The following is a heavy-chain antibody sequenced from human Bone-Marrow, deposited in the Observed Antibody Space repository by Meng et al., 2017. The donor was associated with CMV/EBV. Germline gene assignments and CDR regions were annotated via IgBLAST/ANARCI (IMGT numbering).Heavy chain of an antibody. CDR1: GFTLKFYA. CDR3: AKDGYSQGRDAFDV. D-gene: IGHD5-18*01. V-gene: IGHV3-23*01. CDR2: ISGSGGGT. J-gene: IGHJ3*01. Sequence: GESLKISCPGPGFTLKFYAMSWVRQAPGKGLEWISVISGSGGGTYYADSVKGRFTISRDNSKNTLYLQMHNLRAEDTALYFCAKDGYSQGRDAFDVWGQGTTVTVSS.